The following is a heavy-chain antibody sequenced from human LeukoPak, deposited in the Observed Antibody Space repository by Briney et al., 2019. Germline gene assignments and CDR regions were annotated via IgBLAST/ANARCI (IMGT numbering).Heavy chain of an antibody. Sequence: SGTLSLTCAVSGGSISSSNWWSWVRQPPGKGLEWIGEIYHSGSTNYNPSLKSRVTISVDKSKNQFSLKLSSVTAADTAVYYCGSGTTVTTDDAFDIWGQGTMVTVSS. CDR3: GSGTTVTTDDAFDI. CDR1: GGSISSSNW. CDR2: IYHSGST. D-gene: IGHD4-11*01. V-gene: IGHV4-4*02. J-gene: IGHJ3*02.